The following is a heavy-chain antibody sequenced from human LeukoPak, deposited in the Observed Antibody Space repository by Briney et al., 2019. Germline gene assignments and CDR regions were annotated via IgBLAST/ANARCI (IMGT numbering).Heavy chain of an antibody. V-gene: IGHV4-61*02. CDR2: IYNTGNT. J-gene: IGHJ2*01. D-gene: IGHD3-10*01. CDR3: ARGPRFGESHYWYFDF. Sequence: SETLSLTCNVSGDSLSSSRFSWNWIRQPAGKTLEWIGRIYNTGNTNYNPSLKSRVTMSVDTSKNQFSLRLTAVTAADTAFYYCARGPRFGESHYWYFDFWGRGTLVTVSS. CDR1: GDSLSSSRFS.